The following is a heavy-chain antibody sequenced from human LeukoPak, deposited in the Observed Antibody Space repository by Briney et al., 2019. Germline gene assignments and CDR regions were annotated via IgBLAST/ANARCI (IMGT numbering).Heavy chain of an antibody. CDR2: ISSTSAYI. CDR3: AKERAVAAIDY. V-gene: IGHV3-21*01. Sequence: PGGSLRLSCAASGFTFNTYTINWVRQAPGKGLEWVSSISSTSAYIKYAISVKGLFTISRDNAKNSLYLKMNSLRAEDTAVYYSAKERAVAAIDYWGQGTLVTVSS. D-gene: IGHD6-19*01. J-gene: IGHJ4*02. CDR1: GFTFNTYT.